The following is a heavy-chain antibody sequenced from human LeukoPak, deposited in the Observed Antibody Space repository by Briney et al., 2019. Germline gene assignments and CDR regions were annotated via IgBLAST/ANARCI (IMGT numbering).Heavy chain of an antibody. V-gene: IGHV3-30*02. CDR1: GFTFSSYD. CDR3: ALPYYDYVWGSPAPPSFDY. CDR2: IRYDGSNK. D-gene: IGHD3-16*01. Sequence: PGGSLRLSCAASGFTFSSYDMHWVRQAPGKGLEWVAFIRYDGSNKNYADSVKGRFTISRDNSKNTLYLQMNSLRAEDTAVYYCALPYYDYVWGSPAPPSFDYWGQGTLVTVSS. J-gene: IGHJ4*02.